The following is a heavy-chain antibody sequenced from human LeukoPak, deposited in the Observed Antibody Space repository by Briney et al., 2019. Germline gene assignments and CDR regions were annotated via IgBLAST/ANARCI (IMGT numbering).Heavy chain of an antibody. V-gene: IGHV3-7*03. Sequence: PGVSLRLSCAASGFTFGSYWMNWARQAPGKGLEWVASINHNGNVNYYVDSVKGRFTISRDNAKNSPYLQMSNLRAEDTAVYFCARGGGLDVWGQGATVTVSS. CDR3: ARGGGLDV. J-gene: IGHJ6*02. D-gene: IGHD3-16*01. CDR1: GFTFGSYW. CDR2: INHNGNVN.